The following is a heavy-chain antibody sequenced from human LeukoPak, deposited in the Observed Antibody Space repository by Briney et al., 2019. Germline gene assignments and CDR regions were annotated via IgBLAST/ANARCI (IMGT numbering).Heavy chain of an antibody. Sequence: GGSLRLSCAASGFTFSDYYMSWIRQAPGKGLEWVSYISSSGSTIYYADSVKGRFTISRDNAKNSVFLQMNSLRAEDTALYYCARIGHDLNQTFDSWGHGTLITVSS. CDR3: ARIGHDLNQTFDS. CDR2: ISSSGSTI. CDR1: GFTFSDYY. D-gene: IGHD1-14*01. V-gene: IGHV3-11*01. J-gene: IGHJ5*01.